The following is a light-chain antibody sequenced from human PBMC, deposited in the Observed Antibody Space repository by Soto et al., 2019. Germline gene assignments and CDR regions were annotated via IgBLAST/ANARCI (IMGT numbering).Light chain of an antibody. Sequence: QSVLTQPPSASGSPGQSVTISCTGTSTDVGGYNYVSWYQQHPGKAPKLMIYEVSKRPSGVPDRFSGSKSGNTASLTVSGLQAEDEANYYCSSYADSNNLIFGGGT. CDR3: SSYADSNNLI. V-gene: IGLV2-8*01. J-gene: IGLJ2*01. CDR1: STDVGGYNY. CDR2: EVS.